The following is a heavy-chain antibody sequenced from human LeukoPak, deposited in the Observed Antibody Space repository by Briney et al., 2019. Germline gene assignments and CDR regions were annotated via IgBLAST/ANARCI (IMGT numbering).Heavy chain of an antibody. J-gene: IGHJ6*03. CDR3: ARDGGMVRGVGYYYYYMDV. Sequence: SVKVSCKASGGTFSSYAISWVRQAPGQGLEWMGGIIPIFGTANYAQKFQGRVTITADESTSTAYMELSSLRSEDTAVYYCARDGGMVRGVGYYYYYMDVWGKGTTVTVSS. V-gene: IGHV1-69*01. D-gene: IGHD3-10*01. CDR2: IIPIFGTA. CDR1: GGTFSSYA.